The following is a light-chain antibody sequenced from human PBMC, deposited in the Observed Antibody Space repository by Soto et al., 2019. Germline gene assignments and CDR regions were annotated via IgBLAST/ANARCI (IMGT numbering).Light chain of an antibody. V-gene: IGKV3D-15*01. J-gene: IGKJ1*01. CDR2: DAC. CDR1: QSVSQSVTSN. Sequence: EIMMMPFPPTLSVSPRDRVTFSCGPSQSVSQSVTSNSAYYQQPPRQPPSLLIVDACAAAVDIPGRSSSRTSAKDFPITISSVHQEDLVVYWYQHYGNSPTFGQGTKVDIK. CDR3: QHYGNSPT.